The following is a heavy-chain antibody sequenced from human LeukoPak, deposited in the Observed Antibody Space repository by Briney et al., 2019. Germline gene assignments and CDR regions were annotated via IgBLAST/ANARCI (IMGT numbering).Heavy chain of an antibody. CDR3: AKELSQIVDYYYAMDV. J-gene: IGHJ6*02. Sequence: GRSLRLSCAASGFTFSSYGMHWVRQAPGKGLEWVAVISFDGSDKYYADSVKGRFTISRDNSKNTLYLQMNSLRAEDTAVYYCAKELSQIVDYYYAMDVWGQGTTVTVSS. CDR1: GFTFSSYG. V-gene: IGHV3-30*18. CDR2: ISFDGSDK. D-gene: IGHD2/OR15-2a*01.